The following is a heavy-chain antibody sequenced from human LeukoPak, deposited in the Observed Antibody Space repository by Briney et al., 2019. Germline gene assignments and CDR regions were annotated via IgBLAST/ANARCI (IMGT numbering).Heavy chain of an antibody. V-gene: IGHV4-59*01. Sequence: SETLSLTCTVSGGSISSYYWSWIRQPPGKGLEWIGYIYYSGSTNYNPSLKSRVTISVDTSKNQFSLKLSSVTAADTAVYYCASIPSSGYRKRYYFGYWGQGTLVTVSS. J-gene: IGHJ4*02. D-gene: IGHD3-22*01. CDR3: ASIPSSGYRKRYYFGY. CDR2: IYYSGST. CDR1: GGSISSYY.